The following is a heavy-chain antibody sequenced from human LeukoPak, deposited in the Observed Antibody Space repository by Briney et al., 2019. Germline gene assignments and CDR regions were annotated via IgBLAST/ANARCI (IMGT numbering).Heavy chain of an antibody. CDR1: GYNFTSYW. Sequence: PGESLQISCKGSGYNFTSYWIGWVRQMPGKGLEWMGIIYPGDSDTRYSPSFQGQVTISADKSISTAYLQWSSLKASDTAMYYCARLLRNIAAAVYYFDYWGQGTLVTVSS. CDR3: ARLLRNIAAAVYYFDY. J-gene: IGHJ4*02. CDR2: IYPGDSDT. V-gene: IGHV5-51*01. D-gene: IGHD6-13*01.